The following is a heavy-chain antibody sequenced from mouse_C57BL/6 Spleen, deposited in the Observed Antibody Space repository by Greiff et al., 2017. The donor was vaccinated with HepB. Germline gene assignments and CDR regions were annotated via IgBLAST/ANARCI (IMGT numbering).Heavy chain of an antibody. CDR3: AREYYGSSYEFAY. D-gene: IGHD1-1*01. CDR2: INYDGSST. Sequence: DVHLVESEGGLVQPGSSIKLSCTASGFTFSDYYMAWVRQVPETGLEWVATINYDGSSTYYLDSLKSRFIISRDNAKNILYLQMSSLKSEDTATYYCAREYYGSSYEFAYWGQGTLVTVSA. V-gene: IGHV5-16*01. J-gene: IGHJ3*01. CDR1: GFTFSDYY.